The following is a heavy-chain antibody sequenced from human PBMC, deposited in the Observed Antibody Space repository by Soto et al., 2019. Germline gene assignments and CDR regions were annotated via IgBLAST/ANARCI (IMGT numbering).Heavy chain of an antibody. CDR2: IYYSGST. CDR3: ARNTPVDYFDY. V-gene: IGHV4-59*01. CDR1: GGSISSYY. J-gene: IGHJ4*02. Sequence: SETLSLTCTASGGSISSYYWSWIRQPPGKRLEWIGYIYYSGSTNYNPSLKSRVTISVDTSKNQFSLKLSSVTAADTAVYYCARNTPVDYFDYWGQGTLVTVSS.